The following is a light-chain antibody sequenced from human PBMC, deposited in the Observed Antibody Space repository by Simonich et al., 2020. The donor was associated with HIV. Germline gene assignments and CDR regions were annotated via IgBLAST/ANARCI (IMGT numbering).Light chain of an antibody. J-gene: IGKJ4*01. CDR2: DAS. V-gene: IGKV3-11*01. CDR1: QSVSSY. Sequence: EIVLTQSPATLSLSPGERATLSCRASQSVSSYLAWYQQKPGQAPRLLIYDASNRATGIPARFSGSGSGTDFTLTISSLEPEDFAVYYCQQYYSTPALTFGGGTKVEIK. CDR3: QQYYSTPALT.